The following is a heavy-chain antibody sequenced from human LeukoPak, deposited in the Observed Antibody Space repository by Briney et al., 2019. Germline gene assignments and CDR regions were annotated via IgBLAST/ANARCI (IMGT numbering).Heavy chain of an antibody. CDR1: GGSISNDY. V-gene: IGHV4-59*01. D-gene: IGHD6-13*01. J-gene: IGHJ4*02. CDR2: THYSGST. Sequence: SETLSLTCTVSGGSISNDYWSWIRQPPGKGLEWIGYTHYSGSTNYNPSLKSRVSISVGTSKKEFSLKLSSVTTADTAVYYCARGPYSSRYDYWGQGILATVSS. CDR3: ARGPYSSRYDY.